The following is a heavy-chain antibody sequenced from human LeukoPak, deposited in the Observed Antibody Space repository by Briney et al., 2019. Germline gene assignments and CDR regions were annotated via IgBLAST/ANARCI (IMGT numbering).Heavy chain of an antibody. V-gene: IGHV1-2*02. CDR3: ARGSGYCSGGSCPFDY. CDR2: INPKSGGT. J-gene: IGHJ4*02. D-gene: IGHD2-15*01. Sequence: ASVKVSCKASGYTFTGYNMHWVRQAPGQGLEWMGWINPKSGGTNYAQKLQGRVTMTTDTSTSTAYMELRSLRSDDTAVYYCARGSGYCSGGSCPFDYWGQGTLVTVSS. CDR1: GYTFTGYN.